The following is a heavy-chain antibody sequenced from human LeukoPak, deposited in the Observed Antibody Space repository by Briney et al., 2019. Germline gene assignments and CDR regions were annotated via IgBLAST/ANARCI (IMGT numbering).Heavy chain of an antibody. Sequence: SETLSLTCSVSDGSINSYYWSWIRQPPGKGLEWIGEINHSGSTNYNPSLKSRVTISVDTSKNQFSLKLSSVTAADTAVYYCARRGYCSSTSCYGYYYYGMDVWGQGTTVTVSS. V-gene: IGHV4-34*01. J-gene: IGHJ6*02. CDR1: DGSINSYY. D-gene: IGHD2-2*03. CDR2: INHSGST. CDR3: ARRGYCSSTSCYGYYYYGMDV.